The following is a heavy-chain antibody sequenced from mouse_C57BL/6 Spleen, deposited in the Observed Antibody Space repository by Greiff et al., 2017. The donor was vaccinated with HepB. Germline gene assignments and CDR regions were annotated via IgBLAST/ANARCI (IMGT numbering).Heavy chain of an antibody. D-gene: IGHD1-1*01. CDR2: IDPETGGT. Sequence: LVESGAELVRPGASVTLSCKASGYTFTDYEMHWVKQTPVHGLEWIGAIDPETGGTAYNQKFKGKAILTADKSSSTAYMELRSLTSEDSAVYYCTRETTVVSFDYWGQGTTLTVSS. V-gene: IGHV1-15*01. CDR1: GYTFTDYE. CDR3: TRETTVVSFDY. J-gene: IGHJ2*01.